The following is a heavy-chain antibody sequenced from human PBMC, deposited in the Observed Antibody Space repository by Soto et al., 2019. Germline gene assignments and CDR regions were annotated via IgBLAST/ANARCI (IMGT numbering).Heavy chain of an antibody. V-gene: IGHV1-69*01. CDR1: GGTFSSYA. CDR3: ARRTVLLNFDP. J-gene: IGHJ5*02. CDR2: IIPIFGTA. Sequence: VHLLESGGGLVQPGGSLRLSCKASGGTFSSYAISWVRQAPGQGLEWMGGIIPIFGTANYAQKFQGRVTITADESTSTGYMELSSLRSEDTAVYYCARRTVLLNFDPWGQGTLVTVSS. D-gene: IGHD3-10*01.